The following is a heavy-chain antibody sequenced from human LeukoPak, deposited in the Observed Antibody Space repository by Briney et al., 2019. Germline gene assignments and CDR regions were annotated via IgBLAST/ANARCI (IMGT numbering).Heavy chain of an antibody. CDR1: GFTVSSNY. V-gene: IGHV3-53*01. CDR2: IYSGGST. CDR3: ARTYGDYVYILGY. Sequence: GGSLRLSCAASGFTVSSNYMSRVRQAPGQGLEWVSVIYSGGSTYYADSVKGRFTISRDISKNTVYLQMNSLRAEDTAVYYCARTYGDYVYILGYWGQGTLVTASS. D-gene: IGHD4-17*01. J-gene: IGHJ4*02.